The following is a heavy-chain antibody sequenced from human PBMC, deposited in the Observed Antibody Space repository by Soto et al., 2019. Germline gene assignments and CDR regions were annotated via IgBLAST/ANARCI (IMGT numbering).Heavy chain of an antibody. D-gene: IGHD6-13*01. CDR3: TTDWSAFPALVDNDMDV. V-gene: IGHV3-15*01. CDR2: IKSNTDGGTT. CDR1: GFTFSNAW. J-gene: IGHJ6*02. Sequence: GGSLRLSCAASGFTFSNAWMSWVRQAPGKGLEWVGRIKSNTDGGTTDYAAPVKGRFTISRDDSKNTLYLQMNSLKTEDTAVYYYTTDWSAFPALVDNDMDVWGQGTTVTVSS.